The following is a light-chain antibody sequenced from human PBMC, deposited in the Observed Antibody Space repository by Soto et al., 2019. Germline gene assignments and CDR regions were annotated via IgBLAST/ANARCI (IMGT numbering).Light chain of an antibody. Sequence: TQSPGILSLTPGERATLSCRASQSVSNDFLAWYQQKPGQAPRLLIHGAFTRATGIPARFSGSGSGTEFTLSISSLQSEDFAVYYCQQYDHWPRTFGQGTKVDIK. CDR1: QSVSNDF. CDR2: GAF. V-gene: IGKV3-15*01. J-gene: IGKJ1*01. CDR3: QQYDHWPRT.